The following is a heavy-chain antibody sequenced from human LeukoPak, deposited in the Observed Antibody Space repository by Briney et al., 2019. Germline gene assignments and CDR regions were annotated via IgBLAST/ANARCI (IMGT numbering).Heavy chain of an antibody. CDR3: AREKGGSYSVRNWFDP. Sequence: SETLSLTCAVYGGSFSGYYWSWIRQPPGKGLEWIGEINHSGSTNYNPSLKSRVTISVDTSKNQFSLKLSSVTAADTAVYYCAREKGGSYSVRNWFDPWGQGTLVTVSS. CDR1: GGSFSGYY. V-gene: IGHV4-34*01. J-gene: IGHJ5*02. CDR2: INHSGST. D-gene: IGHD1-26*01.